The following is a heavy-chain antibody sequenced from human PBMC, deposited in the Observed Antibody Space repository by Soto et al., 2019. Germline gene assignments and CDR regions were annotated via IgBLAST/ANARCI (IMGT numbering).Heavy chain of an antibody. CDR1: GGSFSGYY. V-gene: IGHV4-34*01. CDR3: ARGATRAFDY. Sequence: QVQLQQWGAGLLKPSETLSLTCAVYGGSFSGYYWGWIRQPPGKGLEWIGEINHSGSTNYNPSLKSRVTISVDTYKNQFSLKLSSVTAADTAVYYCARGATRAFDYWGQGTLVTVSS. J-gene: IGHJ4*02. D-gene: IGHD5-12*01. CDR2: INHSGST.